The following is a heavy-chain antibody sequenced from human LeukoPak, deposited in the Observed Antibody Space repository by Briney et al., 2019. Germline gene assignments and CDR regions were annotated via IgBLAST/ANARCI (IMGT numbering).Heavy chain of an antibody. Sequence: PETLSLTCAVYGGSFSGYYWSWIRQPPGKGLEWIGEINHSGSTNYNPSLKSRVTISVDTSKNQFSLKLSSVTAADTAVYYCARLLWPNLVYYYYGMDVWGQGTTVTVSS. CDR2: INHSGST. D-gene: IGHD3-10*01. J-gene: IGHJ6*02. CDR1: GGSFSGYY. CDR3: ARLLWPNLVYYYYGMDV. V-gene: IGHV4-34*01.